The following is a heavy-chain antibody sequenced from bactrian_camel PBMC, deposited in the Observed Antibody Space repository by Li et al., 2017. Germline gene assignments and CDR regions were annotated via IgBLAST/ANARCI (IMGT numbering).Heavy chain of an antibody. CDR3: TYDSHYAGLSGY. Sequence: VQLVESGGGLVQPGGSLRLSCAASGFSFSGYYTNWVRQAPGEGLEWVSSIYSDGSRTYYADSVKGRFTISRDNAKNTVYLQMNSLKSEDTALYYCTYDSHYAGLSGYWGQGTQVTVS. J-gene: IGHJ4*01. CDR1: GFSFSGYY. V-gene: IGHV3S6*01. CDR2: IYSDGSRT. D-gene: IGHD4*01.